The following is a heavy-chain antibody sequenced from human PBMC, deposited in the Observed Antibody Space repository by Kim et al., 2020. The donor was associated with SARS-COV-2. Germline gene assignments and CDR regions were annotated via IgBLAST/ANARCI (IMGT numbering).Heavy chain of an antibody. CDR2: INPNSGGT. CDR1: GYTFTGYY. J-gene: IGHJ3*02. Sequence: ASVKVSCKASGYTFTGYYMHWVRQAPGQGLEWMGWINPNSGGTNYAQKFQGRVTMTRDTSISTAYMELSRLRSDDTAVYYCARADPTKHHAFDIWGQGTMVTVSS. D-gene: IGHD2-8*01. CDR3: ARADPTKHHAFDI. V-gene: IGHV1-2*02.